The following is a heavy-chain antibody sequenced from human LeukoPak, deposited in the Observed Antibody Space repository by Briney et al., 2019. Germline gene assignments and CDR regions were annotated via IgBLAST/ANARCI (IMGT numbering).Heavy chain of an antibody. CDR2: ISGSGGST. D-gene: IGHD5-18*01. Sequence: AGGSLRLSCAASGFTFSSYAMSWVRQAPGKGLEWVTAISGSGGSTYYADSVKGRFTISRDNSKNTLYLQMNSLRAEDTAVYYCAKDPNRDTAMVLQHWGQGILVTVSS. J-gene: IGHJ1*01. V-gene: IGHV3-23*01. CDR3: AKDPNRDTAMVLQH. CDR1: GFTFSSYA.